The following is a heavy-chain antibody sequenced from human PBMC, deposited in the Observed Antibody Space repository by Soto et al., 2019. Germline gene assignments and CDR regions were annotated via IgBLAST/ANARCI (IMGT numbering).Heavy chain of an antibody. CDR1: GGTFSGYY. CDR2: ITHSGST. V-gene: IGHV4-34*01. J-gene: IGHJ5*01. D-gene: IGHD2-2*01. CDR3: ARRSMSAVLRSSFDS. Sequence: SETLSLTCAVYGGTFSGYYGSWIRQSPGKGLEWIGEITHSGSTNYNPSLKSRLTISVDMSKNQFSLKLSSVTAADTAVYYCARRSMSAVLRSSFDSWGQGALVT.